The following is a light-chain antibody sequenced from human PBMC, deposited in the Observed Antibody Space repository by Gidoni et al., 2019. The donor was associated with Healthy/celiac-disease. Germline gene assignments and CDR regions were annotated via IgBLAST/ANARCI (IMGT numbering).Light chain of an antibody. CDR3: QQYDSLLPT. J-gene: IGKJ5*01. CDR1: QDISNY. CDR2: DAS. V-gene: IGKV1-33*01. Sequence: DIQMTQSPSSLSASVGDSVTITCQASQDISNYLNWYQQKPGKAPKLLIYDASNLETGVPARFSGSGSGTDFTFTISSLQPEDIATYYCQQYDSLLPTFGQGTRLEIK.